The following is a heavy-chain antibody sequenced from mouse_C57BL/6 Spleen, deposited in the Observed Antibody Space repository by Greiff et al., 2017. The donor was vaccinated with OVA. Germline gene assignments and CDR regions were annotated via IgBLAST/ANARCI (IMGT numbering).Heavy chain of an antibody. CDR1: GFTFSNYW. D-gene: IGHD2-2*01. CDR2: IRLKSDNYAT. J-gene: IGHJ4*01. Sequence: EVKLMESGGGLVQPGGSMKLSCVASGFTFSNYWMNWVRQSPEKGLEWVAQIRLKSDNYATHYAESVKGRFTISRDDSKSSVYLQMNNLRAEDTGIYYCTGIYYVYDGGLTMDYWGQGTSVTVSS. CDR3: TGIYYVYDGGLTMDY. V-gene: IGHV6-3*01.